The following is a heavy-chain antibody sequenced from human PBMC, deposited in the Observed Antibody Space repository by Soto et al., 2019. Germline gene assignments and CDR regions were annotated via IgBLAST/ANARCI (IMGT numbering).Heavy chain of an antibody. CDR1: GYTFTGYY. V-gene: IGHV1-2*02. D-gene: IGHD3-3*02. CDR3: ARADILSRFDP. Sequence: SVKVTCQASGYTFTGYYMHWVRQAPGQGLEWMGWINPNSGGTNYAQKFQGRVTMTRDTSISTAYMELSRLRSDDTAVYYCARADILSRFDPWGQGTLVTVSS. CDR2: INPNSGGT. J-gene: IGHJ5*02.